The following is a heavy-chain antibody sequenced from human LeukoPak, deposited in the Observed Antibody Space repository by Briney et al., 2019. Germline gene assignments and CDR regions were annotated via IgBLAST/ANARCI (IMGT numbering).Heavy chain of an antibody. Sequence: GVSLKISCKGSGYSFTSYWIGWVRQMPGKGLEWMGIIYPGDSDTRYSPSFQGQVTISADKSISTAYLQWSSLKASDTAMYYCARQIVVVPADLNYYYYYMDVWGKGTTVTVSS. CDR3: ARQIVVVPADLNYYYYYMDV. J-gene: IGHJ6*03. CDR1: GYSFTSYW. CDR2: IYPGDSDT. D-gene: IGHD2-2*01. V-gene: IGHV5-51*01.